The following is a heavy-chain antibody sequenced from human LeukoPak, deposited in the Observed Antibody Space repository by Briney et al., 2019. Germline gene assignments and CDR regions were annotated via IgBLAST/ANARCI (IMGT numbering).Heavy chain of an antibody. CDR3: ARVGSYDPARGTIDY. CDR2: IYYSGST. CDR1: GGSISSYY. V-gene: IGHV4-59*01. D-gene: IGHD5-18*01. J-gene: IGHJ4*02. Sequence: SETLSLTCTVSGGSISSYYWSWIRQPPGKGLEWIGYIYYSGSTNYNPSLKSRVTISVDTSKNQFSLKLSSVTAADTAVYYCARVGSYDPARGTIDYWGQGTLVTVSS.